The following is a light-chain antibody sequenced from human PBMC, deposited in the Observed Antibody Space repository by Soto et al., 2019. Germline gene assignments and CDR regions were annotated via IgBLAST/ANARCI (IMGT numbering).Light chain of an antibody. CDR1: SSDIGGYNY. J-gene: IGLJ1*01. CDR3: TSYTSSTTNYV. V-gene: IGLV2-14*01. Sequence: QSALTQPASVSGSPGQSITASCTGTSSDIGGYNYVSWYQQHPGKAPKLMIYEVSNRPSGVSDRFSGSKSGNTASLTISGLQAEDEADYYCTSYTSSTTNYVFGTATKVTVL. CDR2: EVS.